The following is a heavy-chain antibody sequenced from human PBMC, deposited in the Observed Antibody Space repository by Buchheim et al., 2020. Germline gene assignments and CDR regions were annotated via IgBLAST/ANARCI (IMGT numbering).Heavy chain of an antibody. CDR2: ISYDGSNK. Sequence: QVQLVESGGGVVQPGRSLRLSCAASGFTFSSYGMHWVRQAPGKGLEWVAVISYDGSNKYYADSVKGRFTISRDNSKNTLYLQMNSLRAEDTAVYYCARARYYDYVWGSYLYWGQGTL. J-gene: IGHJ4*02. CDR1: GFTFSSYG. CDR3: ARARYYDYVWGSYLY. D-gene: IGHD3-16*01. V-gene: IGHV3-30*03.